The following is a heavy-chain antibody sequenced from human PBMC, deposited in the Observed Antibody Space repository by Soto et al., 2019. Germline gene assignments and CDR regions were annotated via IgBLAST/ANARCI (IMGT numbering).Heavy chain of an antibody. J-gene: IGHJ5*02. CDR1: GGSISSYY. CDR3: PSKAPPNWLVT. CDR2: IYYSGST. V-gene: IGHV4-59*01. Sequence: SETMSRTCTVSGGSISSYYWSWIRQPPGKGLEWIGYIYYSGSTNYNPSLKSRVTISVDTSKNQFSLKLRSVPAPATPVHLCPSKAPPNWLVTGGPGTLVTGFS.